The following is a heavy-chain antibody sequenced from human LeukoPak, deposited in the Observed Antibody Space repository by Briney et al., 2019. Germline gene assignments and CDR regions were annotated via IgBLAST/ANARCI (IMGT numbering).Heavy chain of an antibody. D-gene: IGHD6-13*01. CDR2: IYSGGST. V-gene: IGHV3-53*01. Sequence: PGGSLRLSCAASGFTFSSYAMHWVRQAPGKGLEWVSVIYSGGSTYYADSVKGRFTISRDNSKNTLYLQMNSLRAEDTAVYYCARDIAAAGPGWFDPWGQGTLVTVSS. CDR3: ARDIAAAGPGWFDP. CDR1: GFTFSSYA. J-gene: IGHJ5*02.